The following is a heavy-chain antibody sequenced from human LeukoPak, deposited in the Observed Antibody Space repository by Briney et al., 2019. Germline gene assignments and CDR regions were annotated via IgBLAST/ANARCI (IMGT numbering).Heavy chain of an antibody. CDR1: GGTFSSYA. V-gene: IGHV1-69*05. J-gene: IGHJ4*02. CDR2: IIPIFGTA. Sequence: SVKVSCKASGGTFSSYAISWVRQAPGQGLEWMGRIIPIFGTANYAQKFQGRVTITTDESTSTAYMELSSLRSEDTAVYYCARDSGDSSSWYPKTPSDDYWGQGTLVTVSS. D-gene: IGHD6-13*01. CDR3: ARDSGDSSSWYPKTPSDDY.